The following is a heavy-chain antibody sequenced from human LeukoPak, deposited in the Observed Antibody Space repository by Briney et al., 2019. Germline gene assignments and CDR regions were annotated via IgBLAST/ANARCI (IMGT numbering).Heavy chain of an antibody. D-gene: IGHD2-15*01. J-gene: IGHJ4*02. CDR1: GFTFSSYN. CDR2: ISSSRRTI. Sequence: GGSLRLSCAASGFTFSSYNINWVRQAPGKGLEWVSYISSSRRTISYADSVKGRFTISRGNAKNSLYLQMNSLRAEDTAVYYCARSSSRYCSGGSCYSGVLGYFDYWGQGTLVTVSS. CDR3: ARSSSRYCSGGSCYSGVLGYFDY. V-gene: IGHV3-48*01.